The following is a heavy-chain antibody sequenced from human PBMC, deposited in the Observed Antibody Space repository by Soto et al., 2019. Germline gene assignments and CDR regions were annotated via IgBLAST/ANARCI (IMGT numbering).Heavy chain of an antibody. J-gene: IGHJ5*02. D-gene: IGHD3-10*01. V-gene: IGHV3-23*01. CDR1: GFTFSSYA. CDR2: ISGSGGST. Sequence: PGGSLRLSCAASGFTFSSYAMSWVRQAPGKGLEWVSAISGSGGSTYYADSVKGRFTISRDNSKSTLYLQMNSLRAEDTAVYYCATGVTMVRGMGNNWFDPWGQGTLVTVSS. CDR3: ATGVTMVRGMGNNWFDP.